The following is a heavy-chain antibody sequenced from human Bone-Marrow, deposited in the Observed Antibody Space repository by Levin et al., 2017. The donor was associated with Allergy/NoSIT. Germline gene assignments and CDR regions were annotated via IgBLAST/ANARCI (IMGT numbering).Heavy chain of an antibody. CDR2: IIDSGGLT. CDR1: GFTFSSYS. J-gene: IGHJ4*02. CDR3: AKKEYSSSSFFDY. V-gene: IGHV3-23*01. D-gene: IGHD6-6*01. Sequence: GESLKISCAASGFTFSSYSMSWVRQAPGKGLEWVSAIIDSGGLTYYADSVKGRFTISRDNSKSTLDLQMNSLIAEDTAVYYCAKKEYSSSSFFDYWGQGALVTVSS.